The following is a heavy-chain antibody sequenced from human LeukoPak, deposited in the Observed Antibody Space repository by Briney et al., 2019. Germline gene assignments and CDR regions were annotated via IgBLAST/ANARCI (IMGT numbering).Heavy chain of an antibody. Sequence: ASVKVSCKASGYTFTGYYMHWVRQAPGQGLEWMGWINPNSSGTNYAQKFQGRVTMTRDTSISTAYMELSRLRSDDTAVYYCASWTAMPYYYYGMDVWGQGTTVTVSS. CDR1: GYTFTGYY. D-gene: IGHD5-18*01. CDR2: INPNSSGT. J-gene: IGHJ6*02. V-gene: IGHV1-2*02. CDR3: ASWTAMPYYYYGMDV.